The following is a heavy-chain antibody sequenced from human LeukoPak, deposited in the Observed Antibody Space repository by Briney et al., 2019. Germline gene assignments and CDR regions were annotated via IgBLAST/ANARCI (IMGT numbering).Heavy chain of an antibody. D-gene: IGHD4-17*01. Sequence: KSSETLSLTCTVSGGSISRDFWSWIRQPPGKGLEWIGYIYYTGSTNYNPSLKSRVTISIDTSKSQCSLRLSSVTAADTAVYYCASGYGDYWFDPWGQGTLVTVSS. CDR3: ASGYGDYWFDP. CDR2: IYYTGST. V-gene: IGHV4-59*01. J-gene: IGHJ5*02. CDR1: GGSISRDF.